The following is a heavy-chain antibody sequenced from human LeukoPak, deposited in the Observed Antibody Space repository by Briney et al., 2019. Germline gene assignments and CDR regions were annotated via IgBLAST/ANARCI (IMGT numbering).Heavy chain of an antibody. CDR1: GYTLTELS. CDR3: ATYVITMVRVYWFDP. D-gene: IGHD3-10*01. J-gene: IGHJ5*02. Sequence: ASVKVSCEVSGYTLTELSMHWVRQAPGEGLEWMGGFDPEDGETIYAQKFQGRVTMTEDTSTDTAYMELSSLRSEDAAVYYCATYVITMVRVYWFDPWGQGTLVTVSS. CDR2: FDPEDGET. V-gene: IGHV1-24*01.